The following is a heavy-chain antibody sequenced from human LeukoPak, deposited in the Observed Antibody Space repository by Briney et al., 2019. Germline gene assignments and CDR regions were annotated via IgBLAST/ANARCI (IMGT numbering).Heavy chain of an antibody. CDR1: GFTFNRFG. D-gene: IGHD4-17*01. V-gene: IGHV3-33*01. Sequence: PGRSLRLSCATSGFTFNRFGMHWVRQAPGKGLEWVAVIWYDGSNKDYADSVKGRFIISRDSSKNTLYLQMNSLRAEDTAVYYCARDSLRSNFDYWGQGTLVTVSS. CDR3: ARDSLRSNFDY. J-gene: IGHJ4*02. CDR2: IWYDGSNK.